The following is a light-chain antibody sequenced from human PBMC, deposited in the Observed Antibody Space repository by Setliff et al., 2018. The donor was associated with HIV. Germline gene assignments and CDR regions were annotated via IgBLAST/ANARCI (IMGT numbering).Light chain of an antibody. CDR3: CSYAGSSTFPYV. J-gene: IGLJ1*01. V-gene: IGLV2-23*02. CDR2: EVT. CDR1: SSDIGRYNY. Sequence: ALTQPPSASGSPGQSVTISCTGTSSDIGRYNYISWYQQHPGKAPKLMIYEVTKRPSGVSNRFSGSKSGNAASLTISGLQAEDEADYYCCSYAGSSTFPYVFGTGTKVTVL.